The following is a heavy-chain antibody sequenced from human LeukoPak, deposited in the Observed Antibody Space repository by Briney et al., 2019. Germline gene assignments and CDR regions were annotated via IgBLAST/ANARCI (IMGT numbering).Heavy chain of an antibody. J-gene: IGHJ3*02. CDR1: GFTFSSYS. V-gene: IGHV3-21*01. Sequence: GGSLRLSCAASGFTFSSYSMDWVRQAPGKGLEWVSSITSTNSYIYYADSVKGRFTISRDNAKNSLYLQMNSLRAEDTAVYFCTRVAPGYSYGYGTFDIWGHGTMVTVSS. CDR3: TRVAPGYSYGYGTFDI. CDR2: ITSTNSYI. D-gene: IGHD5-18*01.